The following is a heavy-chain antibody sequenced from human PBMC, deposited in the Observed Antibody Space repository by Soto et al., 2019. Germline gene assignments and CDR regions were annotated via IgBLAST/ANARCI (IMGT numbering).Heavy chain of an antibody. D-gene: IGHD3-3*01. V-gene: IGHV1-18*01. CDR1: GYTFTSYG. Sequence: QVQLVQSGAEVKKPGASVKVSCKASGYTFTSYGISWVRQAPGQGLEWMGWISAYNGNTNYAQKLQGRVTMTTDTTTITAYMKLRSLRSDDTAVYYCAVRNEFWSGYYPIDAFDIWGQGTMVTVSS. CDR2: ISAYNGNT. J-gene: IGHJ3*02. CDR3: AVRNEFWSGYYPIDAFDI.